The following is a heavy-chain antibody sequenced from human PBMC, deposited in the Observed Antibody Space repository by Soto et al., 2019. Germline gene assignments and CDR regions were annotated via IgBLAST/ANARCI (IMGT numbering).Heavy chain of an antibody. V-gene: IGHV4-31*03. D-gene: IGHD6-6*01. CDR3: ARGYFYSSSYWLDP. CDR2: IYYGGRT. CDR1: GGSISSGGYY. J-gene: IGHJ5*02. Sequence: SETLSLTCTVSGGSISSGGYYWSWIRQHPGKGLEWIGYIYYGGRTDYNPSLQSRVSIAVDTTENNFSLKLTYVTAADTSVYYCARGYFYSSSYWLDPWGRGNLVTVS.